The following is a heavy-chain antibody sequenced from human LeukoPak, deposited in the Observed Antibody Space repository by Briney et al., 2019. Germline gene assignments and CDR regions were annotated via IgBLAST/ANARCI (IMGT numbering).Heavy chain of an antibody. V-gene: IGHV3-21*04. CDR1: GFTFSSYS. Sequence: GGSLRLSCAASGFTFSSYSMNWVRQAPGKGLEWVSSISSSSSYIYYADSVKGRFTISRDNAKNSLYLQMNSLRSEDTAVYYCARDLRIVGAALFDYWGQGTLVTVSS. CDR3: ARDLRIVGAALFDY. D-gene: IGHD1-26*01. J-gene: IGHJ4*02. CDR2: ISSSSSYI.